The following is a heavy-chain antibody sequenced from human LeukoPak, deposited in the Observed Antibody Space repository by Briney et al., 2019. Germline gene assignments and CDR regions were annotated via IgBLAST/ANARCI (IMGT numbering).Heavy chain of an antibody. J-gene: IGHJ6*03. CDR3: ARDPPYYDSSGYPSAYYYMDV. V-gene: IGHV1-2*06. CDR1: GYTFTSYY. CDR2: INPNSGGT. Sequence: ASVKVSCKASGYTFTSYYMHWVRQAPGQGLEWMGRINPNSGGTNYAQKFQGRVTMTRDTSISTAYMELSRLRSDDTAVYYCARDPPYYDSSGYPSAYYYMDVWGKGTTVTVSS. D-gene: IGHD3-22*01.